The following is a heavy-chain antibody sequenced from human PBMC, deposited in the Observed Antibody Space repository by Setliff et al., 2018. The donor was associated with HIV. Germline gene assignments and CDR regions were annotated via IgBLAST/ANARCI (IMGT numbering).Heavy chain of an antibody. Sequence: PGGSLRLSCAASGLTFSSDDMNWVRQAPGKGLEWVSYISSSSGTIYYAGSVKGRFTISRDNAKNSLYLQMNSLRAEDTAVYYCAKGLENCSGGDCYYAPYYYYYMDVWGKGTTVTVSS. D-gene: IGHD2-15*01. CDR2: ISSSSGTI. J-gene: IGHJ6*03. V-gene: IGHV3-48*01. CDR1: GLTFSSDD. CDR3: AKGLENCSGGDCYYAPYYYYYMDV.